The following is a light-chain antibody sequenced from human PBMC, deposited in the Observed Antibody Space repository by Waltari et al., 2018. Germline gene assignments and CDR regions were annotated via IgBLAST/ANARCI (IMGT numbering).Light chain of an antibody. V-gene: IGLV1-40*01. Sequence: QSVLTQPPSVSGAPGQRVTIYCTGSSSNIGAGYEVHWYQQLPGTAPKLLIFGTTNRPSGVPDRFSGSKSGTSASLAITGLQAEDEADYYCQSYDSSLSGFVFGTGTKVAVL. J-gene: IGLJ1*01. CDR2: GTT. CDR3: QSYDSSLSGFV. CDR1: SSNIGAGYE.